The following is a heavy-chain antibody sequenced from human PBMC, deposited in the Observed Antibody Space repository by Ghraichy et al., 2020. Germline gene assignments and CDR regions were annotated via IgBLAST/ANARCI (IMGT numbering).Heavy chain of an antibody. CDR2: ISSSSSYI. CDR1: GFTFSSYS. CDR3: ARDRGDYDPFDY. J-gene: IGHJ4*02. Sequence: GGSLRLSCAASGFTFSSYSMNWVRQAPGKGLEWVSSISSSSSYIYYADSVKGRFTISRDNAKNSLYLQMNSLRAEDTAVYYCARDRGDYDPFDYWGQGTLVTVSS. V-gene: IGHV3-21*01. D-gene: IGHD4-17*01.